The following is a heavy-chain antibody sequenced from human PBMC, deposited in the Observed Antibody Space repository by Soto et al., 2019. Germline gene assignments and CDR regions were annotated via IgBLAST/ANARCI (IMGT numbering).Heavy chain of an antibody. CDR3: ARTAVLVYYMAV. D-gene: IGHD6-19*01. J-gene: IGHJ6*03. CDR2: IWYDGSNK. CDR1: GFTFSSYG. Sequence: GGSLRLSCAASGFTFSSYGMHWVRQAPGKGLEWVAVIWYDGSNKYYADSVKGRFTTSGENSKNTLYLQMNSLRAEDTAVYYCARTAVLVYYMAVWGKGPTVTAS. V-gene: IGHV3-33*01.